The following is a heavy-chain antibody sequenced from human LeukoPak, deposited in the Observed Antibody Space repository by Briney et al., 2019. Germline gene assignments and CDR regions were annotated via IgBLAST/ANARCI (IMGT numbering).Heavy chain of an antibody. CDR3: ARDWGDIVVVPAAILDY. D-gene: IGHD2-2*01. CDR1: GFTFSSYD. J-gene: IGHJ4*02. Sequence: GGSLRLSCAASGFTFSSYDMNWVRQAPGKGLEWVSYISSSSSAIYYTDSVKGRFTISRDNAKNSLYLQMNSLRAEDTAVYYCARDWGDIVVVPAAILDYWGQGTLVTVSS. V-gene: IGHV3-48*04. CDR2: ISSSSSAI.